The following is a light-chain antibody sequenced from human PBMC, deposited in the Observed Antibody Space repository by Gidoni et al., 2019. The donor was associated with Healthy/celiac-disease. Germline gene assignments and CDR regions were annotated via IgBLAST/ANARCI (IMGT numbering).Light chain of an antibody. CDR3: NPRDSSGNHVV. CDR1: SLRSYY. J-gene: IGLJ2*01. Sequence: SSELTQDPAVSVALGQTVRITCQGDSLRSYYASWYQQKPGQAPVLVLYGKNNRPSGIPDRFSCSSSGNTASLTITGAQAEDEAAYYCNPRDSSGNHVVFGGGPTLTVL. V-gene: IGLV3-19*01. CDR2: GKN.